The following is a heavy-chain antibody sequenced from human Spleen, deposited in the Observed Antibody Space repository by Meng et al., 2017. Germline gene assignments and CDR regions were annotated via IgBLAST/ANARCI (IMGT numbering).Heavy chain of an antibody. J-gene: IGHJ4*02. Sequence: GESLKISCAASGFTVSSNEMRWVRQPPGKGLEWVSSISSSSSYIYYADSVKGRFTISRDNAKNSLYLQMNSLRAEDTAVYYCARALNQAVGWLQLLDYWGQGTLVTVSS. V-gene: IGHV3-21*01. CDR1: GFTVSSNE. CDR3: ARALNQAVGWLQLLDY. CDR2: ISSSSSYI. D-gene: IGHD5-24*01.